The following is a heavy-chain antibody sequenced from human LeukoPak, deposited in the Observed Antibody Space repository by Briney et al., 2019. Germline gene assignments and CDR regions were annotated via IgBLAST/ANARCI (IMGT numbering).Heavy chain of an antibody. Sequence: ASVKVSCKASGYSFTSYSMNWVRQAPGQGLEWMGIINPSGGSTSYAQKFQGRVTMTRDMSTSTVYMELSSLRSEDTAVYYCARAFGGVIVIPFDYWGQGTLVTVSS. J-gene: IGHJ4*02. D-gene: IGHD3-16*02. CDR1: GYSFTSYS. CDR2: INPSGGST. CDR3: ARAFGGVIVIPFDY. V-gene: IGHV1-46*01.